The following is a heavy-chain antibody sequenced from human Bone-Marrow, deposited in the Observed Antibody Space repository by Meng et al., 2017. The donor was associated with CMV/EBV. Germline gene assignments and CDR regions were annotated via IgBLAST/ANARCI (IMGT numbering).Heavy chain of an antibody. CDR3: AKVGWVGAYYFDY. CDR2: IYSGGSST. D-gene: IGHD1-26*01. Sequence: GESLKISCAASGFTFSSYSMNWVRQAPGKGLEWVSVIYSGGSSTYYADSVKGRFTISRDNSKNTLYLQMNSLRAEDTAVYYYAKVGWVGAYYFDYWGQGTLVTVSS. CDR1: GFTFSSYS. V-gene: IGHV3-23*03. J-gene: IGHJ4*02.